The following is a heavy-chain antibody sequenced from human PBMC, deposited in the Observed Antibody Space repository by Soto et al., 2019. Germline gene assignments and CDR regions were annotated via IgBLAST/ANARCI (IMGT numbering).Heavy chain of an antibody. CDR2: INTGNGDT. V-gene: IGHV1-3*04. CDR3: ATQAYDY. J-gene: IGHJ4*02. Sequence: QVHLVQSGAEVKKPGASVTISCKTSGYTFTEYAMHWVRHAPGRGLEWVGWINTGNGDTRYSPKLQGRVTITSDASASTAYLGLSRLRFEDTALYYCATQAYDYWCQGTQVAVAS. CDR1: GYTFTEYA.